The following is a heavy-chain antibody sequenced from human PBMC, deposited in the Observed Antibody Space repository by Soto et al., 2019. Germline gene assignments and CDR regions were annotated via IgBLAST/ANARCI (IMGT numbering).Heavy chain of an antibody. CDR3: ARAAVYDSSGYYLSDIIPWDY. D-gene: IGHD3-22*01. CDR1: GGTFSSYA. Sequence: QVQLVQSGAEVKKPGSSVKVSCKASGGTFSSYAISWVRQAPGQGLEGMGGIIPIFGTANYAQKFQGRVTITADKSTSTAYMELSSLRSEDTAVYYCARAAVYDSSGYYLSDIIPWDYWGQGTLVTVSS. J-gene: IGHJ4*02. V-gene: IGHV1-69*06. CDR2: IIPIFGTA.